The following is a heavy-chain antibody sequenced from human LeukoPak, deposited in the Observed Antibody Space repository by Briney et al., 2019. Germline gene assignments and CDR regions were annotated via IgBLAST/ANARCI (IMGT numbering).Heavy chain of an antibody. CDR2: INHSGST. J-gene: IGHJ6*02. D-gene: IGHD6-13*01. CDR3: ARVLYSSSWYTYYYYGMDV. CDR1: GGSFSGYY. Sequence: SETLSLTCAVYGGSFSGYYWSWIRQPPGKGLEWIGEINHSGSTNYNPSLKSRVTISVDTSKNQFSLKLSSVTAADTAVYYCARVLYSSSWYTYYYYGMDVWGQGTTVTVSS. V-gene: IGHV4-34*01.